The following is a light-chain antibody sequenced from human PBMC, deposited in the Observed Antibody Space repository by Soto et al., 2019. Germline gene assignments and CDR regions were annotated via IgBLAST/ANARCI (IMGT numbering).Light chain of an antibody. CDR3: QQYNNWPRT. Sequence: EIVMTQSPATLSVSPGERATVCCRASQSGSSNLAWYQQKPGQSPRLLIYGASTRATGIPARFSGSGSGTEFTLTLSSLQSEDFAVYYCQQYNNWPRTFGQATKADI. CDR2: GAS. J-gene: IGKJ1*01. CDR1: QSGSSN. V-gene: IGKV3-15*01.